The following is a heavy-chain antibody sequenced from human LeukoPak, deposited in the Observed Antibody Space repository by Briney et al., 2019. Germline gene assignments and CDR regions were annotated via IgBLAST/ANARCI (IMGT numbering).Heavy chain of an antibody. D-gene: IGHD2-2*01. V-gene: IGHV3-21*01. CDR2: ISPNEYI. J-gene: IGHJ1*01. CDR3: ARGSSNPYLQD. Sequence: GRSLRLSCAASGFTFSSDSMSWVRQTPGEGLEWVSSISPNEYIYYADSLKGRFTSSRDKDKNSLYLQMNSLRAEDTAVYYCARGSSNPYLQDWGQGTMVTVSS. CDR1: GFTFSSDS.